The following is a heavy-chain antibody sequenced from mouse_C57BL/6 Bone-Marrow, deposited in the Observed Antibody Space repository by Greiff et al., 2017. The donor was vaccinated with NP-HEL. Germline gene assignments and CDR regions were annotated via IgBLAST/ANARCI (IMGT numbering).Heavy chain of an antibody. CDR1: GFSLTSYG. J-gene: IGHJ2*01. D-gene: IGHD1-1*01. CDR3: ARHYYGSSFYYFDY. CDR2: IWSGGST. Sequence: VQLKESGPGLVQPSQSLSITCTVSGFSLTSYGVHWVRQSPGKGLEWLGVIWSGGSTDYNAAFISRLSISKDNSKSQVFFKMNSLQADDTAIYYCARHYYGSSFYYFDYGGQGTTLTVSS. V-gene: IGHV2-2*01.